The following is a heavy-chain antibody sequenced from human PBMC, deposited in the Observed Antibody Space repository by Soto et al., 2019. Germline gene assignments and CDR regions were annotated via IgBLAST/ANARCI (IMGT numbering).Heavy chain of an antibody. CDR3: ARSDTFASGSYWVY. V-gene: IGHV1-18*01. Sequence: QVQLVQSGTEVKSPGASVKVSCQASGYTITSHGISWVRQAPGQRLEWMGWISGYNGNTNYAQKLKGRVTMTTNTPTNTAYMELRSLRSDDTAVYYCARSDTFASGSYWVYWGQGTLVTVSS. CDR1: GYTITSHG. D-gene: IGHD3-10*01. CDR2: ISGYNGNT. J-gene: IGHJ4*02.